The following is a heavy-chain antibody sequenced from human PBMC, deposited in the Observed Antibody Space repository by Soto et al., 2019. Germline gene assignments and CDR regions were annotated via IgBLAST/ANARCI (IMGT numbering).Heavy chain of an antibody. V-gene: IGHV4-59*01. CDR3: AREDGSSWYGWFVP. CDR1: GGSISSYY. Sequence: SETLSLTCTVSGGSISSYYWSWIRQPPGKGLEWIGYIYYSGSTNYNPSLKSRVTISVDTSKNQFSLKLSSVTAADTAVYYCAREDGSSWYGWFVPWGQGTLVTVSS. CDR2: IYYSGST. J-gene: IGHJ5*02. D-gene: IGHD6-13*01.